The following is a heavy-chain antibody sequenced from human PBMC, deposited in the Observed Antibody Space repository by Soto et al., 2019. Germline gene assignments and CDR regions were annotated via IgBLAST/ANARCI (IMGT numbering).Heavy chain of an antibody. CDR3: ARTPRIVGAPEDNWFDP. D-gene: IGHD1-26*01. CDR2: IYYSGST. CDR1: GGSISSGDYY. Sequence: SETLSLTSTVSGGSISSGDYYWSWIRQPPGKGLEWIGYIYYSGSTYYNPSLKSRVTISVDTSKNQFSLKLSSVTAADTAVYYCARTPRIVGAPEDNWFDPWGQGTLVTVSS. J-gene: IGHJ5*02. V-gene: IGHV4-30-4*01.